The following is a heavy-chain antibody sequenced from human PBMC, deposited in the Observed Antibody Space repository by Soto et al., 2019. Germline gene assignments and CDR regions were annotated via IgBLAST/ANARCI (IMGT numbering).Heavy chain of an antibody. CDR2: ISGSGGST. CDR1: GFTFSSYA. D-gene: IGHD3-22*01. Sequence: GGSLRLSCAASGFTFSSYAMSWVRQAPGKGLEWVSAISGSGGSTYYADSVKGRFTISRDNSKNTLYLQMNSLRAEDTAVYYCARDHTYYYDSSGYWVGAFDIWGQGTTVTGSS. CDR3: ARDHTYYYDSSGYWVGAFDI. V-gene: IGHV3-23*01. J-gene: IGHJ3*02.